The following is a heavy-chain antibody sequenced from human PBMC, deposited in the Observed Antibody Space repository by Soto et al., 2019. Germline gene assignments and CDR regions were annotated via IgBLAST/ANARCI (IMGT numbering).Heavy chain of an antibody. Sequence: SVKVSCKASGFTFTSSAMQWVRQARGQRLEWIGWIVVGSGNTNYAQKFQERVTITRDMSTSTAYMELSSLRSEDTAVYYCARDLVVGARRAFDIWGQGTMVTVSS. CDR2: IVVGSGNT. CDR3: ARDLVVGARRAFDI. CDR1: GFTFTSSA. D-gene: IGHD1-26*01. V-gene: IGHV1-58*02. J-gene: IGHJ3*02.